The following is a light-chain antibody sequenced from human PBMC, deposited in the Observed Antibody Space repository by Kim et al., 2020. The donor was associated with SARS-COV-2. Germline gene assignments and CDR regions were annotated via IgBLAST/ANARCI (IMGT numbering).Light chain of an antibody. CDR2: KAS. CDR1: QSISSW. Sequence: DIQMTQSPSTLSASVGDRVTITCRASQSISSWLAWYQQKPGKAPKLLIYKASSLESGVPSRFSGSVSGTEFTLTISSLQPDDFATYYCQQYNSYLLTFGGGTKVDIK. CDR3: QQYNSYLLT. V-gene: IGKV1-5*03. J-gene: IGKJ4*01.